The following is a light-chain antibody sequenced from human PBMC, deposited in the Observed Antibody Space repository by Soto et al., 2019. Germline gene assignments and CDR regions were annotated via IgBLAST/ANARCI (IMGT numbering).Light chain of an antibody. CDR3: QQYNNWYT. CDR1: QSVSSN. J-gene: IGKJ2*01. Sequence: EIVMTQSPATLSVSPGERATLSCSASQSVSSNLAWYQQKPGQAPRLLIYGASTRATGIPARFSGSGSGTEFTLTISSLPSEDFAVYYCQQYNNWYTFGQGTKLEIK. V-gene: IGKV3-15*01. CDR2: GAS.